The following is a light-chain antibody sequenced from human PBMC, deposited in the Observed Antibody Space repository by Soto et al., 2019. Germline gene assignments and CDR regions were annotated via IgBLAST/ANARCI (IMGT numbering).Light chain of an antibody. CDR1: QDIKNS. Sequence: DIQMTQSPSSLSASVGDRVTITCQASQDIKNSLNWYQQRPGKAPNLLIYDTTNLETGVPPRFRGTESGTDFTLTISSLQPEDFATYHCQQYHSLPHTFGQGTKLE. CDR3: QQYHSLPHT. J-gene: IGKJ2*01. V-gene: IGKV1-33*01. CDR2: DTT.